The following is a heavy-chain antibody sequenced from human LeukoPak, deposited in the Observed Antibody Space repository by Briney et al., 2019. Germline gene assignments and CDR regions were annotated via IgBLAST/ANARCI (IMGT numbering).Heavy chain of an antibody. D-gene: IGHD1/OR15-1a*01. J-gene: IGHJ6*02. V-gene: IGHV4-4*02. CDR1: IGSISSSKW. Sequence: SETLSLTCSVSIGSISSSKWWSWVRQSPVKGPEWIGEIYLYGTTNYNPSFTSRVTMSVDRSRNQFSLKLTSVTAADTAVYYCARQKWEQQGRDYYFNGLDVWGPGTTVIVSS. CDR2: IYLYGTT. CDR3: ARQKWEQQGRDYYFNGLDV.